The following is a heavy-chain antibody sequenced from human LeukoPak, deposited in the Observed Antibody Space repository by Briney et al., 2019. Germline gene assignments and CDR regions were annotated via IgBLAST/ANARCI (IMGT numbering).Heavy chain of an antibody. Sequence: GASVKVSCKTSGYTFTAYYIHWVRQAPGQGLEWMGWINPNSGGTNYAQKFQGRVTMTRDTSISTAYMELSRLRSDDTAVYYCAREEEDSSSLSSPNWFDPWGQGTLVTVSS. V-gene: IGHV1-2*02. D-gene: IGHD6-13*01. CDR3: AREEEDSSSLSSPNWFDP. J-gene: IGHJ5*02. CDR2: INPNSGGT. CDR1: GYTFTAYY.